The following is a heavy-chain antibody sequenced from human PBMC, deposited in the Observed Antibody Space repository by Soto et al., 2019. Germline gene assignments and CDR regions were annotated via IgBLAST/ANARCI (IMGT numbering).Heavy chain of an antibody. Sequence: ASVKVSCKASGYTFTSYAMHWVRQAPGQRLEWMGWINAGNGNTKYSQKFQGRVTITRDTSTSTAYMELSSLRSDDTAVYYCATPTPLRGAMITNINFDFWGQGAPVTVSS. V-gene: IGHV1-3*01. J-gene: IGHJ4*02. CDR2: INAGNGNT. CDR1: GYTFTSYA. D-gene: IGHD3-10*01. CDR3: ATPTPLRGAMITNINFDF.